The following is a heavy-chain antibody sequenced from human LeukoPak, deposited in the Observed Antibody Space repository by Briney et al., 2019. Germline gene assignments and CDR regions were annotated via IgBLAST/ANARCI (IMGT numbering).Heavy chain of an antibody. D-gene: IGHD5-12*01. CDR2: IYYSGST. Sequence: PSETLSLTCTVSGGSISSSSYYWGWIRQPPGKGLEWIGSIYYSGSTYYNPSLKSRVTISVDPSKNHFSLKLSSVTAADTAVYYCARIVASYYFDYWGQGTLVTVSS. V-gene: IGHV4-39*02. CDR1: GGSISSSSYY. CDR3: ARIVASYYFDY. J-gene: IGHJ4*02.